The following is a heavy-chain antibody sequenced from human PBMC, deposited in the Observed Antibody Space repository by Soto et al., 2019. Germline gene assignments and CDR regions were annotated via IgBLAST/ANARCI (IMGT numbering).Heavy chain of an antibody. Sequence: SVKVSCKASGDTFSSYAISWVRQAPGQGLEWMGGIIPIFGTANYAQKFQGRVTITADESTSTAYMELSSLRSEDTAVYYCARARIAVAGSNYGMDVWGQGTTVTVSS. CDR2: IIPIFGTA. J-gene: IGHJ6*02. CDR3: ARARIAVAGSNYGMDV. V-gene: IGHV1-69*13. D-gene: IGHD6-19*01. CDR1: GDTFSSYA.